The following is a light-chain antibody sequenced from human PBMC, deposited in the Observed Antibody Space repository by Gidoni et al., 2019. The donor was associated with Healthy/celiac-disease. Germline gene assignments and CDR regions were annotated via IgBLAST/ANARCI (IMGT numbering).Light chain of an antibody. V-gene: IGLV2-14*01. CDR2: EVS. CDR1: SSDVGGYNY. J-gene: IGLJ2*01. CDR3: SSYTSSSTVV. Sequence: QSALTQPASVSGSPGPSITLSCTGTSSDVGGYNYVSWYQQHPGKAPKLMIYEVSNRPSGVPDRFSGSKSGNTASLTISGLQAEDEADYYCSSYTSSSTVVFGGGTKLTV.